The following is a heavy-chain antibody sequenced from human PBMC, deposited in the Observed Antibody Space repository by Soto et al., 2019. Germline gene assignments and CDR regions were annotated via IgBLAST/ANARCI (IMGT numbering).Heavy chain of an antibody. D-gene: IGHD3-22*01. J-gene: IGHJ4*02. CDR3: ARDIVFEDSSDNLAGY. CDR2: ISGYNGNT. CDR1: GYSITRDV. V-gene: IGHV1-18*01. Sequence: ASLKRYWKASGYSITRDVFSWVRLDNGQGLEWMGWISGYNGNTNYAQKLQGRVTMTTDTSTSTAYMELRSLRPDDTAVYYCARDIVFEDSSDNLAGYWGQGTLVTVSS.